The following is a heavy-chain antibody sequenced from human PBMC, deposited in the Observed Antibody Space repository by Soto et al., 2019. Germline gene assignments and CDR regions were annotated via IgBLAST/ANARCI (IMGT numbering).Heavy chain of an antibody. CDR1: GFTFGGYA. D-gene: IGHD6-13*01. V-gene: IGHV3-23*01. Sequence: GGSLRLSCAASGFTFGGYAMSWVRQAPGKGLEWVSAISGSGGSTYYADSVKGRFTISRDNSKNTLYLQMNSLRAEDTAVYYCAKSTAAATYYYYYGMDVWGQGTTVTVSS. CDR3: AKSTAAATYYYYYGMDV. CDR2: ISGSGGST. J-gene: IGHJ6*02.